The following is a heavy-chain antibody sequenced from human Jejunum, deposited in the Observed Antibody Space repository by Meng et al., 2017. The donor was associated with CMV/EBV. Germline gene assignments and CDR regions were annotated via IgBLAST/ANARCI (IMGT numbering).Heavy chain of an antibody. Sequence: VYGGSFSGYYWSWIRQPPGKGLEWIGYIYYSGGTNYNPSLKSRVTISIDTSKNQFSLKLSSVTAADTAVYYCARVSVGASYYFDYWGPGTLVTVSS. D-gene: IGHD1-26*01. V-gene: IGHV4-59*01. CDR3: ARVSVGASYYFDY. CDR2: IYYSGGT. J-gene: IGHJ4*02. CDR1: GGSFSGYY.